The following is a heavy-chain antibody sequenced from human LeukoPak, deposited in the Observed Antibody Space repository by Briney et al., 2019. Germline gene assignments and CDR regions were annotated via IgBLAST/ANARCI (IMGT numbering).Heavy chain of an antibody. CDR3: AKDRALTGYYSGLDY. CDR2: ISGSGGST. V-gene: IGHV3-23*01. CDR1: GFTFSSYA. J-gene: IGHJ4*02. D-gene: IGHD3-9*01. Sequence: GGSLRLSCAASGFTFSSYAMSWVRQAPGKGLEWVSAISGSGGSTYYADSVKGRFTISRDNSKNTLYLQMNSLRAEDTAVYYCAKDRALTGYYSGLDYWGQGTLVTVSS.